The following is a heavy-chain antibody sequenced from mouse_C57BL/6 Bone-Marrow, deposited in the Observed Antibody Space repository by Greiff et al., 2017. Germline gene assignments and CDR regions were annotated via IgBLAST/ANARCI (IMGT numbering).Heavy chain of an antibody. CDR3: ARLDY. CDR1: GFTFSSYG. CDR2: ISSGGSYT. V-gene: IGHV5-6*01. Sequence: EVQLMESGGDLVKPGGSLKLSCAASGFTFSSYGMSWVRQTPDKRLEWVATISSGGSYTYYPDSVKGRVTISRDNAKNTLYLHMSSLKSEDTAMYYCARLDYWVQGTTLTVSS. J-gene: IGHJ2*01.